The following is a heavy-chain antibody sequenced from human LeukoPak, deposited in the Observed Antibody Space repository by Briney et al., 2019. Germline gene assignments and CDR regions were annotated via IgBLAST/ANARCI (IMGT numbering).Heavy chain of an antibody. CDR1: GFTFSTYW. J-gene: IGHJ4*02. CDR2: IKQDGSEK. D-gene: IGHD3-9*01. V-gene: IGHV3-7*01. CDR3: ARDREHYHFLTGYYYTPLGY. Sequence: PGGSLRLSCATSGFTFSTYWMSWVRQAPGKGLECVANIKQDGSEKYYVDSVDGRFTISRDNAKNSLYLQMNSLRVEDTAVYYCARDREHYHFLTGYYYTPLGYWGQGTLVTVSS.